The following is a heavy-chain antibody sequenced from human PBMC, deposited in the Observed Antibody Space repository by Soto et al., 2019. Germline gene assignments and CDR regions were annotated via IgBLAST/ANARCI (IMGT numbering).Heavy chain of an antibody. D-gene: IGHD4-17*01. V-gene: IGHV1-58*01. J-gene: IGHJ4*02. CDR1: GFTFTSSA. CDR2: IVVGSGNT. CDR3: ARHETLHGDYDY. Sequence: ASVKVSCKASGFTFTSSAVQWVRQARGQRLEWIGWIVVGSGNTNYAQKFQERVTITRDMSTSTAYMELSSLRSEDTAVYYCARHETLHGDYDYWGQGTLVTVSS.